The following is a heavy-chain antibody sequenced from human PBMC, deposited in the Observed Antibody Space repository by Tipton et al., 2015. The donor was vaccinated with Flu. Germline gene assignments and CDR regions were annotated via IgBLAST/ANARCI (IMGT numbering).Heavy chain of an antibody. CDR3: ARLSLSFNAFDI. Sequence: TLSLTCTVSGYSISSGYYWGWIRQPPGKGLEWIGSIFHGGSTYYNPSLKSRVTVSIDTSKKQFSLKLNSVTAADTAVYYCARLSLSFNAFDIWGQGTTVIVSS. CDR1: GYSISSGYY. V-gene: IGHV4-38-2*02. J-gene: IGHJ3*02. CDR2: IFHGGST. D-gene: IGHD2/OR15-2a*01.